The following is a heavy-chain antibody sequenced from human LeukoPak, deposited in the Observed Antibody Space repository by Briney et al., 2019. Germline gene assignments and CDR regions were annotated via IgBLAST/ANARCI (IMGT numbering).Heavy chain of an antibody. CDR3: ARDMSPSGDYGIDY. V-gene: IGHV3-30-3*01. D-gene: IGHD4-17*01. CDR1: GLTFSSYW. Sequence: GGSLRLSCAASGLTFSSYWRHWVRQAPGKGLEWVAVISYDGSSKYYADSVKGRFTISRDNSKNTLYLQMNSLRAEDTAVYYCARDMSPSGDYGIDYWGQGTLVTVSS. J-gene: IGHJ4*02. CDR2: ISYDGSSK.